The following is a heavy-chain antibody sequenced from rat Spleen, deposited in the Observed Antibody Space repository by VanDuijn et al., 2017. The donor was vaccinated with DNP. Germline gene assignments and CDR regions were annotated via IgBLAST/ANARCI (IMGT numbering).Heavy chain of an antibody. Sequence: EVQLVESGGDLVQPGRSLKLSCAASGFTFSNYGMHWVRQAPTKGLEWVAAISPSGGSTYYRDSVKGRFTISRDNAKSTLYLQMDSLRSEDTATLYCARRANWIYWYFDFWGPGTMVTVSS. CDR1: GFTFSNYG. J-gene: IGHJ1*01. V-gene: IGHV5-19*01. D-gene: IGHD5-1*01. CDR2: ISPSGGST. CDR3: ARRANWIYWYFDF.